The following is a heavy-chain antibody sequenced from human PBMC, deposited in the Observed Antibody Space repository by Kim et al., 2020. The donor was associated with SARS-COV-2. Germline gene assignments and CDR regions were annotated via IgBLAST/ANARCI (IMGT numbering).Heavy chain of an antibody. V-gene: IGHV4-39*01. D-gene: IGHD3-9*01. CDR2: T. Sequence: TYYNPSLKSRVTISVDTSKNQFSLKLSSVTAADTAVYYCARLERSGGLTDWGQGTLVTVSS. CDR3: ARLERSGGLTD. J-gene: IGHJ4*02.